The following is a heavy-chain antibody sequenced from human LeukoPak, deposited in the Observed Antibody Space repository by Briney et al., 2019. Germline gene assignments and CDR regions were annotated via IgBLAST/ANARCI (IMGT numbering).Heavy chain of an antibody. D-gene: IGHD6-13*01. CDR3: ARVGYSSSWYASWFDP. J-gene: IGHJ5*02. V-gene: IGHV4-61*02. CDR2: MYSSGST. CDR1: GGSISSGSYY. Sequence: SETLSLTCTVSGGSISSGSYYWSWIRQPAGKGLEWIGRMYSSGSTIYNPSLRSRVTISVDTSKNQFSLKLSSVTAADTAVYYCARVGYSSSWYASWFDPWGQGTLVTVSS.